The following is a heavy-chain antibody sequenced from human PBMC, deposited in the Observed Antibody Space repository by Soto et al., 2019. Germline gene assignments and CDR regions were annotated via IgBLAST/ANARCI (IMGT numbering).Heavy chain of an antibody. D-gene: IGHD3-10*01. CDR2: INPNSGNI. J-gene: IGHJ4*02. CDR1: GDTFTTYD. V-gene: IGHV1-8*01. Sequence: ASVKVSCKASGDTFTTYDINWVRQATGHGLEWRGWINPNSGNIGYAQRFQGRVTMTRDTTIRTAYMEVSSLRSDETAVYYCAIGIASGSSYLLDYCGQGTLVTVSS. CDR3: AIGIASGSSYLLDY.